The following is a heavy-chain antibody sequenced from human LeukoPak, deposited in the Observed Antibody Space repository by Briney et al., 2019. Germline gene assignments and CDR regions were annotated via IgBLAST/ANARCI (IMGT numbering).Heavy chain of an antibody. D-gene: IGHD4-23*01. V-gene: IGHV4-59*01. CDR3: APPRTPRWYFDS. J-gene: IGHJ4*02. Sequence: SETLSLTCTVSGDSISTYYWTWMRQPPGKGLEGIGYIYYTGTTYYNPSLKSRVTISVDSSKNPFALKLTSVTAADTAVYYCAPPRTPRWYFDSCGQGRLVTVSS. CDR2: IYYTGTT. CDR1: GDSISTYY.